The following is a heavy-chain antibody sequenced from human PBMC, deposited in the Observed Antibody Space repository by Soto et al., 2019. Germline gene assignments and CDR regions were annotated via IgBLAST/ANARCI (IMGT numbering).Heavy chain of an antibody. CDR3: ARELTMIVDN. D-gene: IGHD3-22*01. V-gene: IGHV1-8*01. CDR2: MNPNSGNT. Sequence: QVQLLQSGAEVKKPGASVKVSSKASGYTFTSYDVNWVRQATGQGLEWMGWMNPNSGNTGYAQKFQGRVTMTRNTSISTAYMELSGLRSEDTAVYYCARELTMIVDNWGQGTLVAVSS. CDR1: GYTFTSYD. J-gene: IGHJ4*02.